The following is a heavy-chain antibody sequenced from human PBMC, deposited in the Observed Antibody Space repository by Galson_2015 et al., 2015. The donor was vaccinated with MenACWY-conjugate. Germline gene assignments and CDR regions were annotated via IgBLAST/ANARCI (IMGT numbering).Heavy chain of an antibody. CDR2: VSGSGGST. CDR3: AKVPASIKRIYFDY. V-gene: IGHV3-23*01. Sequence: SLRLSCAASGFTFSSYAMSWVRQAPGRGLEWVSTVSGSGGSTYYADSVKGRFTISRDNSKNTLYLQMNSLRAEDTAVYFCAKVPASIKRIYFDYWGRGTLVTVSS. J-gene: IGHJ4*02. CDR1: GFTFSSYA. D-gene: IGHD2-2*02.